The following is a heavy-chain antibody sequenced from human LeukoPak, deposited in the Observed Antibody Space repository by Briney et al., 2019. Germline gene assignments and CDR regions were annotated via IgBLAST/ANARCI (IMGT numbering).Heavy chain of an antibody. D-gene: IGHD3-10*01. CDR2: INGDNGNT. CDR1: GYNFASYT. J-gene: IGHJ4*02. V-gene: IGHV1-3*01. Sequence: ASVKVSCKTSGYNFASYTMHWLRQAPGQIPEWMGSINGDNGNTKYSEKFQGRVTFTRDTSASSAYMELSRLRSEDTAVYYCARSSSGTYHYWGQGTLVTVSS. CDR3: ARSSSGTYHY.